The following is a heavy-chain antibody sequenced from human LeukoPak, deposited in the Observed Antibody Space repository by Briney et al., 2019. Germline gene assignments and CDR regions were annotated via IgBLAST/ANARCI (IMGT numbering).Heavy chain of an antibody. CDR2: ISADDDYT. V-gene: IGHV1-18*01. CDR1: GYTFSSYG. CDR3: ARGTHCGGDCFSNFDF. Sequence: ASVKVSCKASGYTFSSYGITWVRQAPGQGLEWVGWISADDDYTHYAPKVQGRVTMTTDTSTSTAYMELRSLRSDDTAVYYCARGTHCGGDCFSNFDFWGQGTLVTVSS. J-gene: IGHJ4*02. D-gene: IGHD2-21*01.